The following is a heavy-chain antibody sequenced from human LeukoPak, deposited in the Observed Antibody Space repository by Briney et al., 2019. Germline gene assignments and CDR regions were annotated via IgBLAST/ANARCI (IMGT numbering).Heavy chain of an antibody. Sequence: ASVKVSCKASGYTFTNYDINWVRQATGQGLEWMGWMNPNSGNTGYAQKFQGRVTMTRNTSISTAYMELSSLRSEDTAVYYCARGGITMVRATDWGQGTLVTVSS. D-gene: IGHD3-10*01. CDR1: GYTFTNYD. CDR3: ARGGITMVRATD. V-gene: IGHV1-8*02. J-gene: IGHJ4*02. CDR2: MNPNSGNT.